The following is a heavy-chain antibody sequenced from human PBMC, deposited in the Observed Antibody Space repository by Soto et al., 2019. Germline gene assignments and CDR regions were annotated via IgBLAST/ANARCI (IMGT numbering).Heavy chain of an antibody. CDR1: GFTFRSYA. Sequence: QVQLVESGGGVVQPGRSLRLSCAASGFTFRSYAMHWVRQAPGKGLEWVALISYDGSNKYYADSVKGRFTFSRDNSKNTLSLQINSLRAEDTAVYYCARASNWGARKATFDYWGQGTLVTVSS. D-gene: IGHD7-27*01. CDR2: ISYDGSNK. V-gene: IGHV3-30-3*01. J-gene: IGHJ4*02. CDR3: ARASNWGARKATFDY.